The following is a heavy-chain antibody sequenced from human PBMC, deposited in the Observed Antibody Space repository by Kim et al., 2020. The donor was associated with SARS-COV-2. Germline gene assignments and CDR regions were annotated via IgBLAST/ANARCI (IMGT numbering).Heavy chain of an antibody. V-gene: IGHV3-23*01. J-gene: IGHJ4*02. Sequence: GGSLRLSCIASGFSFGTFDMSWVRQAPGKGLKWVSVIKGRDGSTYYAEPVKGRFTVSRDSARNTLYLQMNSLRSDDTAIYYCVKGAWLDYWGPGTLVT. CDR3: VKGAWLDY. D-gene: IGHD5-12*01. CDR2: IKGRDGST. CDR1: GFSFGTFD.